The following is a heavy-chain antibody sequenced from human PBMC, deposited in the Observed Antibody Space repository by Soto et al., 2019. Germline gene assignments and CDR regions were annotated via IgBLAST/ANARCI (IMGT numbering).Heavy chain of an antibody. V-gene: IGHV5-51*01. Sequence: VGSLKISCSGSGYSFTSYWIGWVRQMPWKGLEWMGIIYPGDSDTRYSPSFQGQVTISADKSISTAYLQWSSLKASDTAMYYCARVTYYYDSSGPGAFDIWGQGTMVTVSS. CDR3: ARVTYYYDSSGPGAFDI. J-gene: IGHJ3*02. D-gene: IGHD3-22*01. CDR2: IYPGDSDT. CDR1: GYSFTSYW.